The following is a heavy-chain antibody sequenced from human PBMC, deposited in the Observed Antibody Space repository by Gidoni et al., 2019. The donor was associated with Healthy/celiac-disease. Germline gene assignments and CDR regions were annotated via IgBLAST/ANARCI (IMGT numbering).Heavy chain of an antibody. CDR1: GFTFSSYA. CDR2: ISYDGSNK. CDR3: ARDHDYYGSGSYGSGYRFDP. J-gene: IGHJ5*02. V-gene: IGHV3-30-3*01. D-gene: IGHD3-10*01. Sequence: QVQLVASGGGVVQPGRALRLSCAASGFTFSSYASPWVRQAPGKGLEWVAVISYDGSNKYYADSVKGRFTISRDNSKNTLYLQMNSLRAEDTAVYYCARDHDYYGSGSYGSGYRFDPWGQGTLVTVSS.